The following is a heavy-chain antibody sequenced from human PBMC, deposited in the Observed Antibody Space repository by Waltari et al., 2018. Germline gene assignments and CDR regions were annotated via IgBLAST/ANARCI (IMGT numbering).Heavy chain of an antibody. J-gene: IGHJ4*02. V-gene: IGHV1-2*02. CDR3: ARDLEMATIWDYFDY. Sequence: QVQLVQSGAEVKKPGASVKVSCKASGYTFTDYYIHWVRQAPGQGLEWMGWIHPNSGGTNFAQKFQGRVTMTRDTSINTAYMELSRLRSDDTAVYYCARDLEMATIWDYFDYWGQGTLVTVSS. CDR1: GYTFTDYY. D-gene: IGHD3-16*01. CDR2: IHPNSGGT.